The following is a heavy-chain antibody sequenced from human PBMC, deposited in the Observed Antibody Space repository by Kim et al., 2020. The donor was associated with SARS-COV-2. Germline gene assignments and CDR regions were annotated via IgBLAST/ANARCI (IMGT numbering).Heavy chain of an antibody. J-gene: IGHJ6*04. D-gene: IGHD5-12*01. CDR2: ISASSGST. CDR1: GFTFSIYA. V-gene: IGHV3-23*01. Sequence: GGSLRLYCAASGFTFSIYAMTWVRQAPGKGLEWVAGISASSGSTYYADSVKGRFTISRDNSKNTLYLQMNSLKAEDTAVYYCANRGGYGLGYYYYGMDVWGKGPTVSVS. CDR3: ANRGGYGLGYYYYGMDV.